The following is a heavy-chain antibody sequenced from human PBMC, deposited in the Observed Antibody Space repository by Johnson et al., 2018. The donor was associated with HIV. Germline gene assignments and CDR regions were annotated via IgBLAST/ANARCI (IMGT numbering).Heavy chain of an antibody. CDR2: ISYDGSNK. CDR1: GFTFSSYA. J-gene: IGHJ3*02. D-gene: IGHD6-19*01. V-gene: IGHV3-30-3*01. CDR3: ARDWGLYSSGWYVDAFDI. Sequence: VQLVESGGGVVQPGRSLRLSCAASGFTFSSYAMHWVRQAPGKGLEWVAVISYDGSNKYYADSVKGRFTISRDNSKTTLYLQMNSLRAEDTAVYYCARDWGLYSSGWYVDAFDIWGQVTMVTVSS.